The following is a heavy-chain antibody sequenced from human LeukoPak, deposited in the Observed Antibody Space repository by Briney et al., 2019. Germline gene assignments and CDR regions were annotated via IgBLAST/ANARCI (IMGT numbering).Heavy chain of an antibody. J-gene: IGHJ4*02. CDR1: GFSFSTCA. V-gene: IGHV3-23*01. Sequence: GGSLRLSCAASGFSFSTCAMNWVRQAPGKGLEWVSAISGSGSNTYYADSVKGRFTISRDNSKNTLYLQMNSLGAEDTALYYCAKDVRGYNRPFDYWGQGTLVPVSS. CDR2: ISGSGSNT. CDR3: AKDVRGYNRPFDY. D-gene: IGHD3-10*02.